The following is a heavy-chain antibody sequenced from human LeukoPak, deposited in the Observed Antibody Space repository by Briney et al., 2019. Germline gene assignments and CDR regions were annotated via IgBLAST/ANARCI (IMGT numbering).Heavy chain of an antibody. J-gene: IGHJ4*02. D-gene: IGHD1-26*01. CDR3: ARDSFSGSSLDY. CDR1: GFTFDEYG. V-gene: IGHV3-20*04. CDR2: INWDGGST. Sequence: PGGSLRLSCAASGFTFDEYGMSWVRQAPGKGLEWVSSINWDGGSTAYADSVQGRFTISRDNAKNSLYLQMKSLRAEDTALYYCARDSFSGSSLDYWGQGTLVTVSS.